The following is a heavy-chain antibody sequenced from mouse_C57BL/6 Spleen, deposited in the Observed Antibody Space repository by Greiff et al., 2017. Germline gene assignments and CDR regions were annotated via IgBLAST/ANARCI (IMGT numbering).Heavy chain of an antibody. CDR3: AREGNPYYYAMDY. D-gene: IGHD2-1*01. CDR1: GYAFSSSW. V-gene: IGHV1-82*01. J-gene: IGHJ4*01. CDR2: IYPGDGDT. Sequence: VHLVESGPELVKPGASVKISCKASGYAFSSSWMNWVKQRPGKGLEWIGRIYPGDGDTNYNGKFKGKATLTADKSSSTAYMQLSSLTSEDSAVYFCAREGNPYYYAMDYWGQGTSVTVSS.